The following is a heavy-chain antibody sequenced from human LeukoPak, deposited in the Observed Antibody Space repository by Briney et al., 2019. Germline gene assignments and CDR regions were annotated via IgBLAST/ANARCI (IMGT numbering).Heavy chain of an antibody. D-gene: IGHD3-9*01. CDR2: ISGSGGST. J-gene: IGHJ4*02. V-gene: IGHV3-23*01. Sequence: GGSLRLSCAASRFTFTSYAMSWVRQAPGKGLEWVSAISGSGGSTYYADSVKGRFTISRDNSKNTLYLQMNSLRAEDTAVYYCAKEIPDYDILTGYYTEYFDYWGQGTLVTVSS. CDR3: AKEIPDYDILTGYYTEYFDY. CDR1: RFTFTSYA.